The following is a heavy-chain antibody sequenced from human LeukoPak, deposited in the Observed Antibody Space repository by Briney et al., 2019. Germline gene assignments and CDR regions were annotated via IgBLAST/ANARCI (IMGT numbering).Heavy chain of an antibody. D-gene: IGHD1/OR15-1a*01. CDR2: ISYDGSNK. V-gene: IGHV3-30*18. CDR1: GFTFSSYG. CDR3: AKGTNYYYGMDV. J-gene: IGHJ6*02. Sequence: PGRSLRLSCAASGFTFSSYGMHWVRQAPGKGLEWVAVISYDGSNKYYADSVKGRFTISRDNSKNTLYLQMNSLRAEDTAVYHCAKGTNYYYGMDVWGQGTTVTVSS.